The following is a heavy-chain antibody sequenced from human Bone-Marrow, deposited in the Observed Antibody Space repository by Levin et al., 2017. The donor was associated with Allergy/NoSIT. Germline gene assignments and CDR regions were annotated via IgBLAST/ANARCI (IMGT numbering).Heavy chain of an antibody. J-gene: IGHJ3*02. D-gene: IGHD1-26*01. Sequence: SETLSLTCTVSGGSVSSGSYYWSWIRQPPGKGLEWIGYIYYSGSTNYNPSLKSRVTISVDTSKNQFSLKLSSVTAADTAVYYCARDPRELLLGRDAFDIWGQGTMVTVSS. CDR2: IYYSGST. V-gene: IGHV4-61*01. CDR3: ARDPRELLLGRDAFDI. CDR1: GGSVSSGSYY.